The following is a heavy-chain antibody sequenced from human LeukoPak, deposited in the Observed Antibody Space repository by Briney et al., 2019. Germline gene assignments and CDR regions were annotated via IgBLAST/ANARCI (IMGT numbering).Heavy chain of an antibody. CDR2: ISYDGSNK. D-gene: IGHD3-9*01. CDR1: GFTFSSYG. J-gene: IGHJ4*02. CDR3: ARELDILTGYYNYYFDY. V-gene: IGHV3-30*03. Sequence: GGTLRLSCAASGFTFSSYGMSWVRQAPGKGLEWVAVISYDGSNKYYADSVKGRFTISRDNSKNTLYLQMNSLRAEDTAVYYCARELDILTGYYNYYFDYWGQGTLVTVSS.